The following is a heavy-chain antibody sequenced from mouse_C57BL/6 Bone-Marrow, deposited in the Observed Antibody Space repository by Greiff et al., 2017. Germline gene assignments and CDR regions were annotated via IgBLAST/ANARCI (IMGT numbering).Heavy chain of an antibody. D-gene: IGHD1-1*01. Sequence: VQLQQPGAELVRPGSSVKLSCKASGYTFTSYWMDWVKQRPGQGLEWIGNIYPSDSETHYNQKFKDKATLTVDKSSSTAYMQLSSLTSEDSAVYYCARDIYYYSRGYFDVWGTGTTVTVSS. CDR2: IYPSDSET. V-gene: IGHV1-61*01. J-gene: IGHJ1*03. CDR1: GYTFTSYW. CDR3: ARDIYYYSRGYFDV.